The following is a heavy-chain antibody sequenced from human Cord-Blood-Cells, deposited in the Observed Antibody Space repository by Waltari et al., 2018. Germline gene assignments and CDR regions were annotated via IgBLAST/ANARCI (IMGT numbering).Heavy chain of an antibody. Sequence: QVQLVQSGAEVKKPGASVKVSCKASGYTLTSYAMPWVRQAPGQRLEWMGWINHGNGNTKYSQKFQGRVTITRDTSASTAYMELSSLRSEDTAVYYCARGGGSSATVDYWGQGTLVTVSS. CDR3: ARGGGSSATVDY. D-gene: IGHD6-6*01. CDR1: GYTLTSYA. J-gene: IGHJ4*02. V-gene: IGHV1-3*01. CDR2: INHGNGNT.